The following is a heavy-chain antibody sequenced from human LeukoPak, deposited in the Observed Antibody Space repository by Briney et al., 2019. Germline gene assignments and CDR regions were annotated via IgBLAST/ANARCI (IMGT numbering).Heavy chain of an antibody. V-gene: IGHV3-23*01. Sequence: PGGSLRLSCVVSGFTFSSYGMTWVRQAPEKGLEWVSAISGSGGSTYYADSVKGRFTISRDNSKNTLYLQMNSLRAEDTAVYYCAKGRYFDWLFPFDYWGQGTLVTVSS. CDR2: ISGSGGST. CDR1: GFTFSSYG. D-gene: IGHD3-9*01. J-gene: IGHJ4*02. CDR3: AKGRYFDWLFPFDY.